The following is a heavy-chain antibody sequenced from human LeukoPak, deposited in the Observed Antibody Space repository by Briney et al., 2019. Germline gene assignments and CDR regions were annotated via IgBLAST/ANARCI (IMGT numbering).Heavy chain of an antibody. CDR3: ASRPRLGADY. J-gene: IGHJ4*02. V-gene: IGHV4-39*07. D-gene: IGHD3-16*01. CDR2: IYYSGST. CDR1: GGSISTSSYY. Sequence: SETLSLTCTVSGGSISTSSYYWGWIRQPPGKGLEWIGNIYYSGSTYYNPSLKSRVTISVDTSKNQFSLKLSSVTAADTAVYYCASRPRLGADYWGQGTLVTVSS.